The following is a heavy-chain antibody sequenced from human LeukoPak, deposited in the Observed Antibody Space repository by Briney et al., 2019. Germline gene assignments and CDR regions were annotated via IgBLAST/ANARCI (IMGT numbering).Heavy chain of an antibody. CDR1: GYTFTSYY. CDR3: ARELGFSNAGLDY. CDR2: INPNSDFT. D-gene: IGHD3-16*01. V-gene: IGHV1-46*01. Sequence: ASVKVSCKASGYTFTSYYLNWVRQAPGQGLEWMGMINPNSDFTTYAQKFQGGVTMTRDTSTNTVYMELSGLRSEDTAVYYCARELGFSNAGLDYWGQGTLVTVSS. J-gene: IGHJ4*02.